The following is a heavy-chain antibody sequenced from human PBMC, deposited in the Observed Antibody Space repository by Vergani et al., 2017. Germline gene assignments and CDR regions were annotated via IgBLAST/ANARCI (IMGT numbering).Heavy chain of an antibody. D-gene: IGHD2-15*01. CDR2: TSTDGST. CDR1: GGAVNSGSNF. V-gene: IGHV4-61*02. CDR3: ARDNLGYCSGGSGYAVEYFQH. Sequence: QVQLQESGPGLVKPSQTLSLTCSVSGGAVNSGSNFWTWIRQPAGKGLEWIGRTSTDGSTNYNPSLKSRVTVSVDTSKTQISLRLTSVTAADTAVYYCARDNLGYCSGGSGYAVEYFQHWGQGTLVTVSS. J-gene: IGHJ1*01.